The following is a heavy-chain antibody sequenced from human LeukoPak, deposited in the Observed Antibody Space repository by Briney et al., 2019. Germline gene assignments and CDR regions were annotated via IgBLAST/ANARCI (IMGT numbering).Heavy chain of an antibody. CDR2: INPNSGGT. J-gene: IGHJ5*02. Sequence: ASVKVSCKASGYTFTDYYIHWVRQAPGQGLEGMGWINPNSGGTNHAQKFQGRVTMTRDTSISTAYMELSRLRSDDTAVYYCARGGSGSYFSWLDPWGQGTLVTVSS. V-gene: IGHV1-2*02. CDR3: ARGGSGSYFSWLDP. CDR1: GYTFTDYY. D-gene: IGHD3-10*01.